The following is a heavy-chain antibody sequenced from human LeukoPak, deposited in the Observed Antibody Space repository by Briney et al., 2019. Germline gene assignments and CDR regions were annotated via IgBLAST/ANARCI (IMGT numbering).Heavy chain of an antibody. D-gene: IGHD5-12*01. CDR2: IYYSGST. Sequence: SETLSLTCTVSGGSISSSSYYWGWIRQPPGKGLEWIGGIYYSGSTYYNPSLKSRVTISVDTSKNQFSLKLSSVTAADTAVYYCAREGATITFDYWGQGTLVTVSS. CDR1: GGSISSSSYY. V-gene: IGHV4-39*07. CDR3: AREGATITFDY. J-gene: IGHJ4*02.